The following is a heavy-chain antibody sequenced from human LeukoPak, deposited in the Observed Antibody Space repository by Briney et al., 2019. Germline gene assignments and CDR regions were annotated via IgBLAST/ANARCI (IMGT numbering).Heavy chain of an antibody. J-gene: IGHJ5*02. Sequence: ASVKVSCNASGYTFSDYDINWLRLAAGQGLEWMGWMNPISGSTGYAQKFRDRIIMTRDTSITAAFMEMTSLTSDDTAIYYCARVKRFPTVWFDPWGQGTLVSVSS. CDR1: GYTFSDYD. D-gene: IGHD3-10*01. V-gene: IGHV1-8*01. CDR2: MNPISGST. CDR3: ARVKRFPTVWFDP.